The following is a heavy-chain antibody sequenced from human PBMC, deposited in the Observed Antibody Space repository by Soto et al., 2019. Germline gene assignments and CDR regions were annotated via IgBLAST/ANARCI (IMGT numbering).Heavy chain of an antibody. CDR2: IYPGDSDT. J-gene: IGHJ3*02. V-gene: IGHV5-51*01. CDR1: GYSFTSYW. CDR3: ARPPYYYDSSGYYPPGAVDI. D-gene: IGHD3-22*01. Sequence: PGESLKISCKGSGYSFTSYWIGWVRQMPGKGLEWMGIIYPGDSDTRYSPSFQGQVTISADKSISTAYLQWSSLKASDTAMYYCARPPYYYDSSGYYPPGAVDIWGQGTMVTGS.